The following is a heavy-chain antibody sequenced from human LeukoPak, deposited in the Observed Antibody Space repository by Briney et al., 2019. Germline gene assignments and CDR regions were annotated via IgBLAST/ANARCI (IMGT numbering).Heavy chain of an antibody. J-gene: IGHJ4*02. CDR1: GFTFSSYA. CDR3: AKDQSGDYQIALFDY. V-gene: IGHV3-23*01. D-gene: IGHD4-17*01. CDR2: ISGSGGST. Sequence: GGSLRLSCAASGFTFSSYAMSWVRQAPGKGLEWVSAISGSGGSTYYADSVKGRFTISRDNSKNTLYLQMNSLRAEDTAVYYCAKDQSGDYQIALFDYWGQGTLVTVSS.